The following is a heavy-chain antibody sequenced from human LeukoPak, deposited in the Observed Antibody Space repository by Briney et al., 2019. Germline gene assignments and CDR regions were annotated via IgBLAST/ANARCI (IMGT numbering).Heavy chain of an antibody. Sequence: GGSLTLSCAASGFTFNSYAMYWVRQAPAKGLEWVSGIVGSGGSAHYADSVKGRFTISRDNSKNTVYLQMDSLRVEDTAVYYCGKTTTGYSSGRYPGWPVDYWGQGTLVTVSS. D-gene: IGHD6-19*01. CDR2: IVGSGGSA. V-gene: IGHV3-23*01. CDR1: GFTFNSYA. CDR3: GKTTTGYSSGRYPGWPVDY. J-gene: IGHJ4*02.